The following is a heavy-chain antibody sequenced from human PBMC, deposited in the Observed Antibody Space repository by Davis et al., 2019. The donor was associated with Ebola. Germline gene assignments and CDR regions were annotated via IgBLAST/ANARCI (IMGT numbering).Heavy chain of an antibody. Sequence: MPSETLSLTCPVSGGSISISSYYWRWTCQPPGTGLERIGSIYYSASTYYNPSLKSRVTISVDTSKNQFPLKLSSVTAADTDVYYCAGGIAARFDYWGQGTLVTVSS. CDR2: IYYSAST. CDR3: AGGIAARFDY. J-gene: IGHJ4*02. V-gene: IGHV4-39*01. D-gene: IGHD6-6*01. CDR1: GGSISISSYY.